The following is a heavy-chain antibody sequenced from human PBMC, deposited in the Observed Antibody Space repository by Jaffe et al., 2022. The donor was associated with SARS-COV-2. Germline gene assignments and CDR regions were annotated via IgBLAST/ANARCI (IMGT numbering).Heavy chain of an antibody. V-gene: IGHV3-30-3*01. CDR3: ARDMSVVVTAIWNAFDI. D-gene: IGHD2-21*02. J-gene: IGHJ3*02. CDR2: ISYDGSNK. CDR1: GFTFSSYA. Sequence: QVQLVESGGGVVQPGRSLRLSCAASGFTFSSYAMHWVRQAPGKGLEWVAVISYDGSNKYYADSVKGRFTISRDNSKNTLYLQMNSLRAEDTAVYYCARDMSVVVTAIWNAFDIWGQGTMVTVSS.